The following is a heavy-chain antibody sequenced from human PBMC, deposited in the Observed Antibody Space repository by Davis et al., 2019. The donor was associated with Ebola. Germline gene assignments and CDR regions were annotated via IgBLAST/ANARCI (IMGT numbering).Heavy chain of an antibody. CDR3: ARVRVAGTRVYYYYYGMDV. V-gene: IGHV4-34*01. CDR1: GGSFSGYH. J-gene: IGHJ6*02. CDR2: INHSGST. Sequence: SETLSLTCAVYGGSFSGYHWRRLRQPPRNGPEGPGEINHSGSTNYNPSLKSRVNISVDTSKNQFSLKLSSVTAADTAVYYCARVRVAGTRVYYYYYGMDVWGQGTTVTVSS. D-gene: IGHD6-19*01.